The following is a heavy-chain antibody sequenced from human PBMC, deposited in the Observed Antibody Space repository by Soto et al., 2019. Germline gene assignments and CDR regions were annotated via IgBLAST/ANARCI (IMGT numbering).Heavy chain of an antibody. CDR1: GGTFSSYA. CDR3: ARDPLPGYYDSSGYYSGKYYYYGMDV. D-gene: IGHD3-22*01. J-gene: IGHJ6*02. CDR2: IIPIFGTA. Sequence: SVKVSCKASGGTFSSYAISWVRQAPGQGLEWMGGIIPIFGTANYAQKFQGRVTITADESTSTAYMELSSLRSEDTAVYYCARDPLPGYYDSSGYYSGKYYYYGMDVWGQGTTVTVSS. V-gene: IGHV1-69*13.